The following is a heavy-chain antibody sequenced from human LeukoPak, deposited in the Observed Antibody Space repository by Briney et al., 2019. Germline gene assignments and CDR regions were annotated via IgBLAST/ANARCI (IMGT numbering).Heavy chain of an antibody. D-gene: IGHD2-15*01. Sequence: ASVKVSCKASGYTFTGDYMYWVRQAPGQGLEWMGWINPNSGGTKYAQKFQGRVTMTRDTSISTAYMELSRLRSDDTAVYYCARGYGNWFDPWGQGTLVTVSS. CDR1: GYTFTGDY. J-gene: IGHJ5*02. CDR2: INPNSGGT. CDR3: ARGYGNWFDP. V-gene: IGHV1-2*02.